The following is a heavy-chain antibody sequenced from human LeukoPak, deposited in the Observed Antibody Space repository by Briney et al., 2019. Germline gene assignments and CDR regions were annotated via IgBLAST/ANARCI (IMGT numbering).Heavy chain of an antibody. CDR2: ISWNSGSI. CDR3: AKGGYDHGDVIDY. CDR1: GFTFDDYA. J-gene: IGHJ4*02. Sequence: GRSLRLSCAASGFTFDDYAMHWVRQAPGKGLEWVSGISWNSGSIGYADSVKGRFTISRDNAKNSLYLQMNSLRAEDMALYYCAKGGYDHGDVIDYWGQGTLVTVSS. D-gene: IGHD4-17*01. V-gene: IGHV3-9*03.